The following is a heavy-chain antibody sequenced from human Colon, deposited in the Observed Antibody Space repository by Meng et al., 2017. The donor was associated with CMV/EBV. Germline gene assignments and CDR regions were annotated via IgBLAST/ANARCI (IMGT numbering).Heavy chain of an antibody. V-gene: IGHV4-34*01. CDR3: VRDLTGEEDY. D-gene: IGHD7-27*01. CDR2: INTSGRP. CDR1: GITFSSYA. Sequence: ESLKISCAVSGITFSSYAMSWVRQSPGKGLEWIGDINTSGRPNYNPSLKSRVTISIDTSRNQFYLNVNSVTAADTAVYYCVRDLTGEEDYWGQGNLVTVSS. J-gene: IGHJ4*02.